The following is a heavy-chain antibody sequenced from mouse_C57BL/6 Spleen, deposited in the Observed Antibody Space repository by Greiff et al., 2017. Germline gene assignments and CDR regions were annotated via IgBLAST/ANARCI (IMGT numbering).Heavy chain of an antibody. J-gene: IGHJ4*01. CDR2: IYPGSGST. CDR3: ARSTVVYYYAMDY. D-gene: IGHD1-1*01. Sequence: QVQLQQPGAELVKPGASVKMSCKASGYTFTSYWLTWVKQRPGQGLEWIGDIYPGSGSTNYNEKFKSKATLTVDTSSSTAYMQLSSLTSEDSAVYYCARSTVVYYYAMDYWGQGSSVTGAS. V-gene: IGHV1-55*01. CDR1: GYTFTSYW.